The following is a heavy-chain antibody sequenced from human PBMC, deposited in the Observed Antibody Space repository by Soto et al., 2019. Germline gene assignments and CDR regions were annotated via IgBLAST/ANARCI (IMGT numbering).Heavy chain of an antibody. Sequence: EVQLLESGGGLVQPGGSLRLSCVASGFTFSSYVMSWVRQAPGKGLEWVSSISGSGGSTYYADSVKGRFTISRDNSKNTLYLQMNSLRAEDTAVYYCAKGSSVWYERFDYWGQGTLVTVSS. CDR3: AKGSSVWYERFDY. V-gene: IGHV3-23*01. CDR2: ISGSGGST. D-gene: IGHD6-19*01. J-gene: IGHJ4*02. CDR1: GFTFSSYV.